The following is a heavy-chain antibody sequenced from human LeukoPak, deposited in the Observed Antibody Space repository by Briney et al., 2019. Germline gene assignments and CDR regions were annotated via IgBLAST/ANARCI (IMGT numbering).Heavy chain of an antibody. CDR1: GFSFTNAW. CDR3: AKCMEPAARGSFDY. Sequence: GGSLRLSCAASGFSFTNAWMSWVRQAPGKGLEWVSAIGGSGYTTYYADSVKGRFTISRDNSKNTLYLQVNSLRAEDTAVYYCAKCMEPAARGSFDYWGQGTLVTVSS. J-gene: IGHJ4*02. CDR2: IGGSGYTT. V-gene: IGHV3-23*01. D-gene: IGHD2-2*01.